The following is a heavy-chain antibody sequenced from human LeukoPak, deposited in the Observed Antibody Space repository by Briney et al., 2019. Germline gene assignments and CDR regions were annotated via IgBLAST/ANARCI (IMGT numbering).Heavy chain of an antibody. CDR2: VSYDGSSN. J-gene: IGHJ4*02. Sequence: GGSLRLSCAASEFTFSTYGMHWVRQAPGKGLEWVAVVSYDGSSNSYADSVKGRFTLSRENSKYTVYLQMNSLRAEDTAVYYCARDLGLGRGWYGGDYWGQGTLVTVSS. CDR3: ARDLGLGRGWYGGDY. CDR1: EFTFSTYG. D-gene: IGHD6-19*01. V-gene: IGHV3-30*03.